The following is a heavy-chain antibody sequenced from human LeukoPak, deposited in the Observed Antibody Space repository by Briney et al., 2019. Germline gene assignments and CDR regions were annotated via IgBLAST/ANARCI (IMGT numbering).Heavy chain of an antibody. V-gene: IGHV4-59*01. Sequence: SETLSLTCTVSGGSISSYYWSWIRQPPGKGLEWIGYIYYSGSTNYNPSLKSRVTISVDTSKNQFSLKLSSVTAADTAVYYCARGTVYSSSWYEGNWFDPWGQGTLVTVSS. J-gene: IGHJ5*02. CDR2: IYYSGST. D-gene: IGHD6-13*01. CDR1: GGSISSYY. CDR3: ARGTVYSSSWYEGNWFDP.